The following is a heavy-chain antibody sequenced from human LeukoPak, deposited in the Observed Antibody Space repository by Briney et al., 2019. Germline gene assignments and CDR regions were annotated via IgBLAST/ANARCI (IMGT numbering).Heavy chain of an antibody. CDR3: AKISPTILYDSRGWFDP. CDR2: ITRSGDSA. Sequence: GGSLRLSCAASGFTFSSYAMSWVRQAPGKGLEWVSAITRSGDSAYYVDSVKGRFTISRDNSKNTLYLQMNSLRAEDTAVYYCAKISPTILYDSRGWFDPWGQGTLVTVSS. CDR1: GFTFSSYA. V-gene: IGHV3-23*01. J-gene: IGHJ5*02. D-gene: IGHD3-3*01.